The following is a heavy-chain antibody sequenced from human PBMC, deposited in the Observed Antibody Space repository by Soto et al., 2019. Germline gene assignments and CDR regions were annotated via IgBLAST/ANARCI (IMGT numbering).Heavy chain of an antibody. J-gene: IGHJ5*02. CDR1: GYTFTGYY. CDR3: ARFPNSGSYYWFDP. V-gene: IGHV1-69*13. CDR2: IIPIFGTA. D-gene: IGHD1-26*01. Sequence: GASVKVSCKASGYTFTGYYMHWVRQAPGQGLEWMGGIIPIFGTANYAQKFQGRVTITADESTSTAYMELSSLRSEDTAVYYCARFPNSGSYYWFDPWGQGTLVTVSS.